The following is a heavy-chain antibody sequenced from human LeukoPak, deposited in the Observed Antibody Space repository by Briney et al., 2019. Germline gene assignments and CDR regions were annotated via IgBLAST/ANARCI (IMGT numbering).Heavy chain of an antibody. D-gene: IGHD6-13*01. J-gene: IGHJ4*02. CDR2: INHSGST. V-gene: IGHV4-34*01. CDR1: GGSFNGYY. CDR3: ARGLGSGSSWYKY. Sequence: SETLSLTCAVYGGSFNGYYWSWIRQPPGKGLEWIGEINHSGSTNYNPSLKSRVTISVDTSKNQFSLKLSSVTAADTAVYYCARGLGSGSSWYKYWGQGTLVTVSS.